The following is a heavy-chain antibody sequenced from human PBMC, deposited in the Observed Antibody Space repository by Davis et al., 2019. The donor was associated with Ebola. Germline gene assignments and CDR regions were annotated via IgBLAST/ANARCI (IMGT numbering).Heavy chain of an antibody. Sequence: GGSLRLSCAASGFTFSTYWMSWVRQVPGKGLEWVGRIKSKPDGGATDYAAPAKGRFTISRDDSKNTLYLQMNSLKTEDTAVYYCTTTMIVVAIRGQGTLVTVSS. D-gene: IGHD3-22*01. CDR1: GFTFSTYW. CDR3: TTTMIVVAI. V-gene: IGHV3-15*01. CDR2: IKSKPDGGAT. J-gene: IGHJ4*02.